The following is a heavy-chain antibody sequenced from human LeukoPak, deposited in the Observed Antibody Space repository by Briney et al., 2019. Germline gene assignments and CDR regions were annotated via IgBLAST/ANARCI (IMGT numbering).Heavy chain of an antibody. CDR2: INPSGGST. Sequence: ASVKVSCKASGYTFTSYYMHWVRQAPGQGLEWMGIINPSGGSTSYAQKFQGRVTMTRDTSTSTVYMELSSLRSEDPAVYYCAIDLVGATVDYWGQGTLVTVSS. CDR1: GYTFTSYY. CDR3: AIDLVGATVDY. V-gene: IGHV1-46*01. D-gene: IGHD1-26*01. J-gene: IGHJ4*02.